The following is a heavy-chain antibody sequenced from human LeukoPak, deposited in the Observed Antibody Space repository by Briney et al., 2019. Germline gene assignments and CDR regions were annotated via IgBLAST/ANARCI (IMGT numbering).Heavy chain of an antibody. Sequence: ASVKVSCKASGYTFTGYYMHWVRQAPGQGLEWMGWINPNSGGTNYAQKFQGRVTMTRDTSISTAYMELSRLRSDDTAVDYCARDLTATMKIDYWGQGTLVTVSS. D-gene: IGHD5-12*01. J-gene: IGHJ4*02. CDR1: GYTFTGYY. CDR3: ARDLTATMKIDY. V-gene: IGHV1-2*02. CDR2: INPNSGGT.